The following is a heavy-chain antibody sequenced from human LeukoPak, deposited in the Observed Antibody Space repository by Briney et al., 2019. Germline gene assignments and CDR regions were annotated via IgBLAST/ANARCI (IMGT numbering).Heavy chain of an antibody. CDR2: IYYSGST. CDR3: ARDKYYYDTSGSNPVFDS. Sequence: SETLSLTCTASGGSISTTSYYWGWIRQPPGKGLECIGNIYYSGSTYYNPSLRSRVTISVDTSKNQFSLRLSSVTAADTALYYCARDKYYYDTSGSNPVFDSWGQGTLVTVSS. V-gene: IGHV4-39*02. J-gene: IGHJ4*02. D-gene: IGHD3-22*01. CDR1: GGSISTTSYY.